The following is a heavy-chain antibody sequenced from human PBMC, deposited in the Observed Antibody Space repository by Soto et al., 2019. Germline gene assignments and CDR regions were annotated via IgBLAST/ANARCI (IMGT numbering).Heavy chain of an antibody. CDR2: ISYDGSNK. Sequence: QVQLVESGGGVVQPGRSLRLSCAASGFTFSSYGMHWLRQAPGKGLEWVAVISYDGSNKYYADSVKGRFTISRDNSKKTLYLQMNSLRAEDTAVYYCANPYSGSPMAFDSWGQGTMVTVSS. D-gene: IGHD1-26*01. CDR3: ANPYSGSPMAFDS. CDR1: GFTFSSYG. V-gene: IGHV3-30*18. J-gene: IGHJ3*02.